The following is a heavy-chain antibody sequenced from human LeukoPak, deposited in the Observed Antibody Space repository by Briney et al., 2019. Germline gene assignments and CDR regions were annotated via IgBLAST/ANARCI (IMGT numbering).Heavy chain of an antibody. V-gene: IGHV4-4*07. CDR3: ARGHMELRNYYYYYMDV. D-gene: IGHD1-7*01. CDR2: IYTSGST. Sequence: KPSETLSLTPTVSGGSISSYYWSWIRPPPRKGLEWIGRIYTSGSTNYNPSLKSRVTISVDKSKNQFSLKLSSVTAADTAVYYCARGHMELRNYYYYYMDVWGKGTTVTVSS. CDR1: GGSISSYY. J-gene: IGHJ6*03.